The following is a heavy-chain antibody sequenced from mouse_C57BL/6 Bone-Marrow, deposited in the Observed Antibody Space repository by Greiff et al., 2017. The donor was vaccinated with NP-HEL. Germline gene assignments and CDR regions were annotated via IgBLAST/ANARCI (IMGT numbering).Heavy chain of an antibody. J-gene: IGHJ3*01. Sequence: VQLQQSGAELVKPGASVKISCKASGYAFRSYWMNWVQQRPGKGLEWIGQLYTGDGDTNYNGKFKGKAKLTADKSSSTAYMQLSSLTSEDSAVYFCARYAYYDYDGWFAYWGQGTLVTVSA. V-gene: IGHV1-80*01. CDR2: LYTGDGDT. CDR3: ARYAYYDYDGWFAY. D-gene: IGHD2-4*01. CDR1: GYAFRSYW.